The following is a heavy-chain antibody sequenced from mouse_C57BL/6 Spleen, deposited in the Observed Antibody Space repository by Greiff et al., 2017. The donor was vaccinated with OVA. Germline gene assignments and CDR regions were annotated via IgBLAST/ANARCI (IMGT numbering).Heavy chain of an antibody. CDR3: ARYPDYYGSSRYWYFDV. V-gene: IGHV1-52*01. Sequence: QVQLQQSGAELVRPGSSVKLSCKASGYTFTSYWMHWVKQRPIQGLEWIGNIDPSDSETHYNQKFKDKATLTVDKSSSTAYMQLSSLTSEDSAVYYCARYPDYYGSSRYWYFDVWGTGTTVTVSS. CDR2: IDPSDSET. D-gene: IGHD1-1*01. CDR1: GYTFTSYW. J-gene: IGHJ1*03.